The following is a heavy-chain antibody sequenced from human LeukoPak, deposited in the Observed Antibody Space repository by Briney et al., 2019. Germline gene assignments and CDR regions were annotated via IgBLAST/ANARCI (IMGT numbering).Heavy chain of an antibody. CDR3: ARDGTYGYNYFDY. CDR1: GYTFTSYG. Sequence: GAPVKVSCKASGYTFTSYGITWARQAPGQGLEWMGWISTFNGDTNYAQKFQGRVTMTTDTSTSTAYMELRSLRSDDTAVYYCARDGTYGYNYFDYWGQGTLVTVSS. V-gene: IGHV1-18*01. CDR2: ISTFNGDT. D-gene: IGHD5-18*01. J-gene: IGHJ4*02.